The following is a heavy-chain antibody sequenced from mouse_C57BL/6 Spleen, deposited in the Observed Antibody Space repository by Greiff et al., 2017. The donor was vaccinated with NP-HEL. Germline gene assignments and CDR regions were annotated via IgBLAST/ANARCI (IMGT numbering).Heavy chain of an antibody. J-gene: IGHJ2*01. Sequence: LQQSGASVKISCKASGYAFSSYWMNWVKQRPGKGLEWIGQIYPGDGGTDYNGKFTGKATLTADKSSSTAYMQLSSLTSEDSAVYFCARDDCFDYWGQGTTLTVSS. D-gene: IGHD2-12*01. CDR1: GYAFSSYW. V-gene: IGHV1-80*01. CDR3: ARDDCFDY. CDR2: IYPGDGGT.